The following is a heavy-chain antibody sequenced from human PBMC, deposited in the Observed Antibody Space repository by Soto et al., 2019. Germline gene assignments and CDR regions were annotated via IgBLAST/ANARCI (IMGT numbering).Heavy chain of an antibody. D-gene: IGHD3-10*01. J-gene: IGHJ4*02. V-gene: IGHV1-3*01. CDR3: ARDPPRIYGSCSYSLWF. Sequence: QVQLVQSGAEVKKPGASVKVSCKASGYTFTSYAMHWVRQAPGQRLEWMGWINAGNGNTKYSQKFQGRVTITRDTSASTVNMELSSLTSEDTAVYYFARDPPRIYGSCSYSLWFWGQGTLVTFSS. CDR2: INAGNGNT. CDR1: GYTFTSYA.